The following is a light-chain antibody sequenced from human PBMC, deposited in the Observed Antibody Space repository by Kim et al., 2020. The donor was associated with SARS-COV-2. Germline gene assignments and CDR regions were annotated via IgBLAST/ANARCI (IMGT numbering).Light chain of an antibody. CDR1: SIGSKS. CDR2: YDS. J-gene: IGLJ2*01. CDR3: QVWDSSSDHRVV. V-gene: IGLV3-21*04. Sequence: PGKTARLSCGGNSIGSKSVHWYQQKSGQAPVLVISYDSDRPSGIPERFSGSNSGNPATLIISRVEAGDEADYYCQVWDSSSDHRVVFGGGTQLTVL.